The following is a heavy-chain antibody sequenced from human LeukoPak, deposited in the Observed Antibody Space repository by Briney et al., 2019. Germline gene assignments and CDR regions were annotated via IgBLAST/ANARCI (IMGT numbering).Heavy chain of an antibody. CDR3: ARDRTGRNTPQDDY. V-gene: IGHV3-30*03. CDR2: ISYDGSNK. CDR1: GFTFSSYG. J-gene: IGHJ4*02. Sequence: GGSLRLSCAGSGFTFSSYGMHWVRQAPGKGLEWVAVISYDGSNKYYADSVKGRFTISRDNSKNTLYLQMKSLRPEGTAVYYCARDRTGRNTPQDDYWGQGTLVTVSS. D-gene: IGHD1-1*01.